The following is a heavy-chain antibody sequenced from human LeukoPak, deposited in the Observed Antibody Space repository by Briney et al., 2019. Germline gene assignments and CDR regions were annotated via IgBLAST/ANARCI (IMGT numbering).Heavy chain of an antibody. D-gene: IGHD6-13*01. Sequence: GGSLRLSCAASGFTFSSYAMSWVRQAPGKGLEWVSGTSNTGGSTYYADSVKGRFTISRDNSKNTLYLQMNSLRAEDTAVYYCASRSSSSWYYYYGMDVWGQGTTVTVSS. CDR1: GFTFSSYA. V-gene: IGHV3-23*01. CDR2: TSNTGGST. CDR3: ASRSSSSWYYYYGMDV. J-gene: IGHJ6*02.